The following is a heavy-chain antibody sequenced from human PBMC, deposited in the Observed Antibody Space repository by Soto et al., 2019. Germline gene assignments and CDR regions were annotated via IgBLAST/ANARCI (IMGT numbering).Heavy chain of an antibody. CDR2: IYYSGST. CDR1: GGSISSSSYY. D-gene: IGHD6-19*01. Sequence: QLQLQESGPGLVKPSETLSLTCTVSGGSISSSSYYWGWIRQPPGKGLEWIGSIYYSGSTYYNPSLKSRVTISVDTSKNQFSLKLSSVTAADTAVYYCVIPRVSSGWTLTDYYYYGMDVWGQGTTVTVSS. J-gene: IGHJ6*02. V-gene: IGHV4-39*01. CDR3: VIPRVSSGWTLTDYYYYGMDV.